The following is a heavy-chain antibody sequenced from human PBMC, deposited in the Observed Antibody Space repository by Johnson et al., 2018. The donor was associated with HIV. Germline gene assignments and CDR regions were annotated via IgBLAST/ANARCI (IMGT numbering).Heavy chain of an antibody. CDR1: GFTFSTYD. V-gene: IGHV3-30*18. CDR3: AKGGIDAFDI. Sequence: QVQLVESGGGVVQPGRSLRLSCPASGFTFSTYDMHWVRKAPGKGLEWVAVISYDGSIEYYAASVKGRFTISRDNSKNTVYLEMNSLRAEDTAVYYCAKGGIDAFDIWGQGTMVTVSS. J-gene: IGHJ3*02. D-gene: IGHD6-25*01. CDR2: ISYDGSIE.